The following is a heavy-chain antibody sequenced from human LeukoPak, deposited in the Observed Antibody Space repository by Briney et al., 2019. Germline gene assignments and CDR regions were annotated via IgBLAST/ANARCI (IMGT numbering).Heavy chain of an antibody. D-gene: IGHD6-19*01. V-gene: IGHV3-48*03. J-gene: IGHJ4*02. CDR2: ISSGGSPR. CDR3: ARVAGSGWSTFDY. Sequence: PGGSLRLSCAASGFTFTTYEMSWVRQAPGKGLECVSYISSGGSPRKYVDSVKGRFTISRDNAKNLLYLQVNSLRAEDTAVYYCARVAGSGWSTFDYWGQGVLVTVSS. CDR1: GFTFTTYE.